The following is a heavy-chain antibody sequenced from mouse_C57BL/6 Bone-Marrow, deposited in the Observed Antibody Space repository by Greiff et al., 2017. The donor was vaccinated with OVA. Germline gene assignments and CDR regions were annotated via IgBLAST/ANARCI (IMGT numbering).Heavy chain of an antibody. D-gene: IGHD1-1*01. CDR1: GYAFSSYW. V-gene: IGHV1-80*01. CDR3: ARITTVVAPYAMDY. J-gene: IGHJ4*01. Sequence: VQLQQSGAELVKPGASVKISCKASGYAFSSYWMNWVKQRPGKGLEWIGQIYPGDGDTNYNGKFKGKATLTADKSSSTAYMQLSSLTSEDSAVYFCARITTVVAPYAMDYWGQGTSVTVSS. CDR2: IYPGDGDT.